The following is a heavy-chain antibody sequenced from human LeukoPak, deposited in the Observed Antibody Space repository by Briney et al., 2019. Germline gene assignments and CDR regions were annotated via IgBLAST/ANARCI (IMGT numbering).Heavy chain of an antibody. CDR3: VYYYGSGSVEY. J-gene: IGHJ4*02. CDR2: IKQDGSEK. CDR1: GFTFSSYC. D-gene: IGHD3-10*01. Sequence: GGSLRLSCAASGFTFSSYCMSWVRQAPGKGLEWVANIKQDGSEKYYVDSVKGRFTISRDNAKNSLYLQMNSPRAEDTAVYYCVYYYGSGSVEYWGQGTLVTVSS. V-gene: IGHV3-7*01.